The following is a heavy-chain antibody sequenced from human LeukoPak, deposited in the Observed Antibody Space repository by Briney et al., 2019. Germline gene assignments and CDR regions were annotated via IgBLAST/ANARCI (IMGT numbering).Heavy chain of an antibody. Sequence: TGGSLRLSCATSGFPFETNAMSWVRQAPGKGLEWVATIGNTETFYADSVTGRFTISRDNSKNTVNLQMNRLRVEDTAIYYCAKDWIQFNRVFDCFDSWGQGTLVTVSS. J-gene: IGHJ4*02. D-gene: IGHD5-18*01. CDR3: AKDWIQFNRVFDCFDS. CDR2: IGNTET. V-gene: IGHV3-23*01. CDR1: GFPFETNA.